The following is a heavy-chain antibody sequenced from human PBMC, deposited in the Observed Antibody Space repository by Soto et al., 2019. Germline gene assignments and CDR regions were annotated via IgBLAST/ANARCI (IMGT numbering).Heavy chain of an antibody. Sequence: SETLSLTCAGYGGSFSGYYWSWIRQPPGKGLEWIGEINHSGSTNYNPSLKSRVTISVDTSENQFSLKLSSVTAADTAVYYCARERLGYCSSTSCYQYGMDVWGQGTTVTVSS. J-gene: IGHJ6*02. V-gene: IGHV4-34*01. D-gene: IGHD2-2*01. CDR1: GGSFSGYY. CDR3: ARERLGYCSSTSCYQYGMDV. CDR2: INHSGST.